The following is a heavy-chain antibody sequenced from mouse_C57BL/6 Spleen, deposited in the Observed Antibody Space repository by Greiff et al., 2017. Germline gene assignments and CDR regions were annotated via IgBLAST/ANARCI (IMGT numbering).Heavy chain of an antibody. CDR2: ISSGSSTI. CDR3: ATLYGSSGGLDY. CDR1: GFTFSDYG. J-gene: IGHJ2*01. D-gene: IGHD1-1*01. Sequence: EVQGVESGGGLVKPGGSLKLSCAASGFTFSDYGMHWVRQAPEKGLEWVAYISSGSSTIYYADTVKGRFTISRDNANNTMFLQMTSLRSEDTAMYYCATLYGSSGGLDYWGQGTTLTVSS. V-gene: IGHV5-17*01.